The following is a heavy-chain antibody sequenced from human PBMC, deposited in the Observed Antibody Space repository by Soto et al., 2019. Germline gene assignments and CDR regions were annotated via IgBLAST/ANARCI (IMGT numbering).Heavy chain of an antibody. CDR3: AKDSYSDFWSGHYYYFDF. Sequence: GGSLRLSCAASRFTFSTFAMSWVRQAPGKGLEWVAAISGGGANTYYADSVKGRFTISRDNSKNTLYLQMDSLRAEDTAIYFCAKDSYSDFWSGHYYYFDFWGQGTLVTVSS. J-gene: IGHJ4*02. V-gene: IGHV3-23*01. CDR2: ISGGGANT. D-gene: IGHD3-3*01. CDR1: RFTFSTFA.